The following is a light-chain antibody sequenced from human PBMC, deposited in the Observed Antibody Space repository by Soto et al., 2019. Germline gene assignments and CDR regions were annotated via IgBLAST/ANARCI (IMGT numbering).Light chain of an antibody. J-gene: IGLJ1*01. CDR3: CSYVGSYNYV. Sequence: QSALTQPRSVSGTPRQSVTISCTGTRSDVGGYNYVSWYQQHPGKAPKLMIYDVSKRPSGVPDRFSGSNSGNTASLTISGLQAEYEADYYCCSYVGSYNYVFGTGTKLTVL. CDR2: DVS. V-gene: IGLV2-11*01. CDR1: RSDVGGYNY.